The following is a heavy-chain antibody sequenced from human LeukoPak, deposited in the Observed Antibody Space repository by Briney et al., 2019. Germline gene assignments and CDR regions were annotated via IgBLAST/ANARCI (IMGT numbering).Heavy chain of an antibody. V-gene: IGHV3-33*08. CDR1: ALSFSTSW. CDR2: IWYDGSNK. J-gene: IGHJ4*02. D-gene: IGHD3-9*01. CDR3: ASSYYDILTGYQELDH. Sequence: GGSLRLSCAVSALSFSTSWMDWVRQAPGKGLEWVAVIWYDGSNKNYADSIKGRFTISRDNSKNTLYLQMNSLRAEDTAVYYCASSYYDILTGYQELDHWGQGTLVTVSS.